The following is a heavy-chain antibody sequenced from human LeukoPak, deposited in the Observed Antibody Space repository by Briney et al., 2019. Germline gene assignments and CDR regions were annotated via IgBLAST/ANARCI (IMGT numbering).Heavy chain of an antibody. CDR2: ISSSSSYI. CDR1: GFTFSSYS. D-gene: IGHD4-23*01. J-gene: IGHJ3*02. Sequence: GGSLRLSCAASGFTFSSYSMNWVRQAPGKGLEWVSSISSSSSYIYYADSVKGRFTISRDNAKNSLYLQMNSLRAEDTAVYYCAILSGNSRWGAFDIWGQGTMVTVSS. V-gene: IGHV3-21*01. CDR3: AILSGNSRWGAFDI.